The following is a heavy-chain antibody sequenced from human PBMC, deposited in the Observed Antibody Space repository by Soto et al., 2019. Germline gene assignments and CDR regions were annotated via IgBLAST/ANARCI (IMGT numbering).Heavy chain of an antibody. CDR2: IIPIFGTA. D-gene: IGHD3-16*02. J-gene: IGHJ5*02. CDR3: ARDGDYVWGSYRSNWFDP. Sequence: QVQLVQSGAEVKKPGSSVKVSCKASGGTFSSYAISWVRQAPGQGLEWMGGIIPIFGTANYAQKFQGRVTITADESTSTAYMELSSLRSEDTAVYYCARDGDYVWGSYRSNWFDPWGQGTLVTGSS. V-gene: IGHV1-69*01. CDR1: GGTFSSYA.